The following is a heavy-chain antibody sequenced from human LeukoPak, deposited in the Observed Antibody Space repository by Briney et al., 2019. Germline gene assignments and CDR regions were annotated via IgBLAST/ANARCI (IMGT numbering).Heavy chain of an antibody. CDR2: IYYSGST. V-gene: IGHV4-39*01. CDR1: GRSISSSSYY. Sequence: TETLSLTCTVSGRSISSSSYYWGWIRQPPGKGLEGIGSIYYSGSTYYNPSLKSRVTISVDTSKNQFSLKLSSVTAADTAVYYCARTVSGYPPSAEYFQHWGQGTLVTVSS. D-gene: IGHD3-22*01. CDR3: ARTVSGYPPSAEYFQH. J-gene: IGHJ1*01.